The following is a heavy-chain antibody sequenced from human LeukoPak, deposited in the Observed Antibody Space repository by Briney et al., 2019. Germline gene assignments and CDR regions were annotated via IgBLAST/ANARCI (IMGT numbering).Heavy chain of an antibody. J-gene: IGHJ5*02. CDR3: ARDYYDSSGWTNWFDP. D-gene: IGHD3-22*01. CDR2: IYYSGST. CDR1: GGSIRSSRYY. Sequence: SETLSLTCTVSGGSIRSSRYYWGWIRQSPGKGLEWIGSIYYSGSTFYNPSLKSRVTISLDTSKNQFSLKLSSVTAADTAVYYCARDYYDSSGWTNWFDPWGQGTLVTVSS. V-gene: IGHV4-39*02.